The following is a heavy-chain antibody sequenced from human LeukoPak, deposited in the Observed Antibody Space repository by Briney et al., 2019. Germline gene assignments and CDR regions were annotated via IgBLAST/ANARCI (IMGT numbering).Heavy chain of an antibody. D-gene: IGHD2-15*01. CDR3: VRESIGFDY. V-gene: IGHV3-48*04. Sequence: HPGGSLRLSCAASGFTFSSYSMNWVRQAPGKGLEWVSSISSSSRTRYYADSVKGRFTISRDNAKDSLYLQMNSLRAEDTAVYYCVRESIGFDYWGQGTLVTVSS. J-gene: IGHJ4*02. CDR1: GFTFSSYS. CDR2: ISSSSRTR.